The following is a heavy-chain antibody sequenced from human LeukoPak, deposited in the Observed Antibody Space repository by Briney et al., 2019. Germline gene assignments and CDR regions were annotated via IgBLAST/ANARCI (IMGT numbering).Heavy chain of an antibody. Sequence: ASVKVSCKVSGYTLTELSMHWVRQAPGKGLEWRGGFDPEDGETIYAQRFQGRVTMTEDTSTDTAYMELSSLRSEDTAVYYCATAMTAMVTYYFDYWGQGTLVTVSS. CDR3: ATAMTAMVTYYFDY. J-gene: IGHJ4*02. CDR2: FDPEDGET. V-gene: IGHV1-24*01. CDR1: GYTLTELS. D-gene: IGHD5-18*01.